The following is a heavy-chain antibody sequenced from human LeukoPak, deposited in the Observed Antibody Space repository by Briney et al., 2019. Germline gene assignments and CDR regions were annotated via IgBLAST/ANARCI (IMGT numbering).Heavy chain of an antibody. J-gene: IGHJ6*03. CDR2: IIPIFGTA. CDR1: GGTFSSYA. Sequence: GASVKVSCKASGGTFSSYAISWVRQAPGQGLEWMGGIIPIFGTANYAQKFQGRVTITADESTSTAYMELSSLRSEDTAVYYCARARYCSSTSCLTYYYMDVWGKGTTVTVSS. V-gene: IGHV1-69*13. D-gene: IGHD2-2*01. CDR3: ARARYCSSTSCLTYYYMDV.